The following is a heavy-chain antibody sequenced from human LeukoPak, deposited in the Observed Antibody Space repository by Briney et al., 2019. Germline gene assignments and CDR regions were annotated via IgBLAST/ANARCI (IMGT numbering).Heavy chain of an antibody. CDR2: IYTSGST. V-gene: IGHV4-4*07. CDR1: GGSISGYY. D-gene: IGHD3-16*02. CDR3: AREIGSGRGYVWGSYRESSYNWFDP. Sequence: PSETLSLTCTVSGGSISGYYWSWIRHPAGKGLEWIGRIYTSGSTNYNPSLKSRVTMSVDTSKNQFSLKLSSVTAADTAVYYCAREIGSGRGYVWGSYRESSYNWFDPWGQGTLVTVSS. J-gene: IGHJ5*02.